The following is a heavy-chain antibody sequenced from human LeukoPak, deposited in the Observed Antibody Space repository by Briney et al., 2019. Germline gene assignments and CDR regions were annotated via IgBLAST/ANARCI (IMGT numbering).Heavy chain of an antibody. CDR1: GYTFTSYG. V-gene: IGHV1-18*01. CDR3: ARDRQQLYYYYGMDV. D-gene: IGHD4-11*01. J-gene: IGHJ6*02. CDR2: ISAYSGNT. Sequence: ASVKVSCKASGYTFTSYGISWVRQAPGQGLEWMGWISAYSGNTNYAQKLQGRVTMTTDTSTSTAYMELRSLRSDDTAVYYCARDRQQLYYYYGMDVWGQGTTVTVSS.